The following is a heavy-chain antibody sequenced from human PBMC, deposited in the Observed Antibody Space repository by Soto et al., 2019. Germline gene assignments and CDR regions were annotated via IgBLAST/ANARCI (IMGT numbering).Heavy chain of an antibody. J-gene: IGHJ5*02. D-gene: IGHD1-26*01. CDR3: ARDGGYSGSYSRNWFDP. V-gene: IGHV1-69*13. CDR2: IIPIFGTA. Sequence: ASVKVSCKASGGTFSSYAISWVRQAPGQGLEWMGGIIPIFGTANYAQKFQGRVTITAGESTSTAYMELSSLRSEDTAVYYCARDGGYSGSYSRNWFDPWGQGTLVTVSS. CDR1: GGTFSSYA.